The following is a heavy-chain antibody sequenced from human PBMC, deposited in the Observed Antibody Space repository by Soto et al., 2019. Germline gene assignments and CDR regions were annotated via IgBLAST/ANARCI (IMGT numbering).Heavy chain of an antibody. CDR1: GFTFSIYG. V-gene: IGHV3-23*01. J-gene: IGHJ4*02. CDR2: IADTT. Sequence: EVQLLESGGGLVQPGGSLRLSCAASGFTFSIYGMTWVRQAPGKGLEWVSGIADTTYYADSVKVRFTISRDNSKNTLYLQMNSLRAEDTAVYYCAKNGDNRQYDYWGQGTLVTVSS. D-gene: IGHD7-27*01. CDR3: AKNGDNRQYDY.